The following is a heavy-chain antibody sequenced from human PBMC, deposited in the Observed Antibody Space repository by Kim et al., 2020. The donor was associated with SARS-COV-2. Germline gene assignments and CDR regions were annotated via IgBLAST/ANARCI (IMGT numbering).Heavy chain of an antibody. CDR3: AREGGDYVWGSYRWFDP. J-gene: IGHJ5*02. CDR1: GFTFSSYW. D-gene: IGHD3-16*02. CDR2: INSDGSST. V-gene: IGHV3-74*01. Sequence: GGSLRLSCAASGFTFSSYWMHWVRQAPGKGLVWVSRINSDGSSTSYADSVKGRFTISRDNAKNTLYLQMNSLRAEDTAVYYCAREGGDYVWGSYRWFDPWGQGTLVTVSS.